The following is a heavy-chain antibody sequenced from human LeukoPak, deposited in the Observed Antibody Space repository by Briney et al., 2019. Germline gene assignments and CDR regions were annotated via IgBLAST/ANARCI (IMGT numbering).Heavy chain of an antibody. CDR3: ASTYYGSGSYYKAGFDY. J-gene: IGHJ4*02. CDR2: IIPIFGTA. CDR1: GGTFSSYG. Sequence: GVSVKVSCKASGGTFSSYGILWVRQAPGQGLEWMGGIIPIFGTANYAQKFQGRVTITADESTSTAYMELSSLRSEDTAVYYCASTYYGSGSYYKAGFDYWGQGTMVTVSS. D-gene: IGHD3-10*01. V-gene: IGHV1-69*13.